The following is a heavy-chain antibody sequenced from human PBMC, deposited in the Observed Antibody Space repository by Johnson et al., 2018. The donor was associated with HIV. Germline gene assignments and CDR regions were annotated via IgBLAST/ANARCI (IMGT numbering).Heavy chain of an antibody. J-gene: IGHJ3*02. Sequence: QVQLVESGGGVVQPGRSLRLSCAAPGFNFSNYSMHWVRQAPGKGLEWVAVISYDGSKNYNADSVQGRFTISRDNSKNTLYLQMNSLRTEDTAVYYCTTDHDSSSWYHDAFDIWGQGTMVTVSS. D-gene: IGHD6-13*01. V-gene: IGHV3-30*04. CDR1: GFNFSNYS. CDR3: TTDHDSSSWYHDAFDI. CDR2: ISYDGSKN.